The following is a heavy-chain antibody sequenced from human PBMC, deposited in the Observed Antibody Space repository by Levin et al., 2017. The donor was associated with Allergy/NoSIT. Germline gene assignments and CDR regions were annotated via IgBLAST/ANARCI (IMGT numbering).Heavy chain of an antibody. CDR2: ISYDGSNK. CDR3: ARDRVLGGSYFDY. Sequence: GGSLRLSCAASGFTFSSYAMHWVRQAPGKGLEWVAVISYDGSNKYYADSVKGRFTISRDNSKNTLYLQMNSLRAEDTAVYYCARDRVLGGSYFDYWGQGTLVTVSS. D-gene: IGHD1-26*01. V-gene: IGHV3-30-3*01. CDR1: GFTFSSYA. J-gene: IGHJ4*02.